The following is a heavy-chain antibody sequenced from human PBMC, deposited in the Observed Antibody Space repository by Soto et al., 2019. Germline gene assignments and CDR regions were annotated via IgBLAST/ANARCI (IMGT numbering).Heavy chain of an antibody. CDR3: AREGSP. J-gene: IGHJ5*02. CDR1: DGSIISYY. Sequence: SVPLSLTCSVADGSIISYYWSWIRQPPGKGLEWIGYIYYSGSTNYNPSLKSRVTISVDTSKNQFSLKLSSVTAADTAVYYCAREGSPWGQGTLVTVSS. CDR2: IYYSGST. D-gene: IGHD3-10*01. V-gene: IGHV4-59*01.